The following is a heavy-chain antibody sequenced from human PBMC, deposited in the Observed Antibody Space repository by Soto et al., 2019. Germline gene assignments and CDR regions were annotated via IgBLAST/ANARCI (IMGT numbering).Heavy chain of an antibody. J-gene: IGHJ3*02. V-gene: IGHV4-39*01. CDR1: GGNISSSSYY. CDR2: IYYSGST. D-gene: IGHD6-13*01. Sequence: PSEMMRLTCTVAGGNISSSSYYWGWINKPPGKGLEWIGSIYYSGSTYYNPSLKSRVTISVDTSKNQFSLKLSSVTAADTAVYYCARHKRDKQQLVLRRAFDIWGQGTMVTVSS. CDR3: ARHKRDKQQLVLRRAFDI.